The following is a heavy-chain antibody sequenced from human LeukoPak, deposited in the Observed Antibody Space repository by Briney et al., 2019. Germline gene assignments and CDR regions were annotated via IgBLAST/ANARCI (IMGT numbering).Heavy chain of an antibody. Sequence: SETLSLTCAVYGGSFSGYYWSWIRQPPGKGLEWIGEINHSGSTNYNPSLKSRVTISVDTSKNQFSLKLSSVTAADTAVYYCARGQSNFWGGYPPHFDYWGQGTLVTVSS. D-gene: IGHD3-3*01. CDR1: GGSFSGYY. CDR3: ARGQSNFWGGYPPHFDY. CDR2: INHSGST. V-gene: IGHV4-34*01. J-gene: IGHJ4*02.